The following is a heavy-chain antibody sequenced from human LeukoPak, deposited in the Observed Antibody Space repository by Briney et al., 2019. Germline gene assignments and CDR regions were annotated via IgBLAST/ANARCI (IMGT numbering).Heavy chain of an antibody. CDR3: ARGLKAVAVASGRGFDP. J-gene: IGHJ5*02. V-gene: IGHV1-46*01. D-gene: IGHD6-19*01. CDR2: INPSGGST. CDR1: GYTFTSYY. Sequence: ASVKVSCKASGYTFTSYYMHWVRQAPGQGLEWMGIINPSGGSTSYAQKFQGRVTMTRDTSTSTVYMELSSLRSEDTAVYYCARGLKAVAVASGRGFDPWGQGTLVTVSS.